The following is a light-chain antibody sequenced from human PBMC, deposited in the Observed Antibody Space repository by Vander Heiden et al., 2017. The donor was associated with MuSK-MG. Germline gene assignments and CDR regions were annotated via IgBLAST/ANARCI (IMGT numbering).Light chain of an antibody. CDR2: DVS. V-gene: IGLV2-11*01. Sequence: QSALTQPRSVSGSPGQSVTISCTGTSSDVGGYNYVSWYQQHPGKAPKRMMYDVSKRPSGVPDRFSGSKSGNTASLTISGLQAEDEADYYCCSYAGSYTFVFGGGTKVTVL. CDR1: SSDVGGYNY. CDR3: CSYAGSYTFV. J-gene: IGLJ2*01.